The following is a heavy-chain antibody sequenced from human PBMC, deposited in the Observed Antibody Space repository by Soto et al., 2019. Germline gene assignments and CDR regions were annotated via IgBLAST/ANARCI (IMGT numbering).Heavy chain of an antibody. CDR1: GYTFTSYD. D-gene: IGHD1-1*01. CDR3: ARNWGNNWPY. Sequence: QVQLVQSGAEVRKPGASVKVSCKTSGYTFTSYDITWVRQAPGQGLEWMGWISTSNDNTNYAQKFQGRVTMTTDSFANTAYMELRSLTSDDTAVYYCARNWGNNWPYWGQGTLVTVSS. V-gene: IGHV1-18*01. CDR2: ISTSNDNT. J-gene: IGHJ4*02.